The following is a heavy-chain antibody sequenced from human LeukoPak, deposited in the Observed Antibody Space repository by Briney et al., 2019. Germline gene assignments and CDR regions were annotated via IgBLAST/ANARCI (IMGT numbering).Heavy chain of an antibody. Sequence: SETLSLTCTVSGGSISSSSYYWGWIRQPPGKGLEWIGSIYYSGSTYYNPSLKSRVTISVDTSKNQFSLKLSSVTAADTAVYYCARDPVPYYYGSGTPSWGQGTLVTVSS. D-gene: IGHD3-10*01. J-gene: IGHJ5*02. CDR2: IYYSGST. V-gene: IGHV4-39*07. CDR3: ARDPVPYYYGSGTPS. CDR1: GGSISSSSYY.